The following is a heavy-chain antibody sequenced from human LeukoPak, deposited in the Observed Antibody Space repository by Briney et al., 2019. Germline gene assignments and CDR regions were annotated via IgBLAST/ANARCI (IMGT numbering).Heavy chain of an antibody. CDR3: ARWKWTYYDFWSGYDTDY. D-gene: IGHD3-3*01. V-gene: IGHV1-8*01. CDR2: MNPNSGNT. J-gene: IGHJ4*02. Sequence: ASVKVSCKASGYTFTSYDINWVRQATGQGLEWMGWMNPNSGNTGYAQKSQGRVTMSRNTSISTAYMELSSLRSEDTAVYYCARWKWTYYDFWSGYDTDYWGQGTLVTVSS. CDR1: GYTFTSYD.